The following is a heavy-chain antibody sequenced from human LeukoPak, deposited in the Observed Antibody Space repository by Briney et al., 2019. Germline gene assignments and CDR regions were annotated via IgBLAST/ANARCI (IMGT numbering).Heavy chain of an antibody. Sequence: GGSLRLSCAASGFTFSSYAMSWVRQAPGKGLEWVSVISGSGGSTYYADSVKGRFTISRDNSKNTLYLQMNSLRVEDMAVYYCAKDRALVRSLYFDYWGHGTLVIVSS. CDR2: ISGSGGST. CDR3: AKDRALVRSLYFDY. D-gene: IGHD3-3*01. V-gene: IGHV3-23*01. J-gene: IGHJ4*01. CDR1: GFTFSSYA.